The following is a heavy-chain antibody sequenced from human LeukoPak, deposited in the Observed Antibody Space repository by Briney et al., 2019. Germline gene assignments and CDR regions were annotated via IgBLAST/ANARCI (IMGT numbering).Heavy chain of an antibody. D-gene: IGHD3-22*01. CDR3: ARYYYDSMRGYYFDY. Sequence: PGGTLRLSCAASAFTFRSYGMSWVRQAPGKGLEWVSGISGSGDSTYYADSVKGRFTISRDNSKNTLYLQMNSLRAEDTAVYYCARYYYDSMRGYYFDYWGQGTLVTVSS. V-gene: IGHV3-23*01. CDR2: ISGSGDST. J-gene: IGHJ4*02. CDR1: AFTFRSYG.